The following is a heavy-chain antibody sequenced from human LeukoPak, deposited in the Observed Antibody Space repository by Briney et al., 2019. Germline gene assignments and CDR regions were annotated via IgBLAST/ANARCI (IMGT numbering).Heavy chain of an antibody. CDR3: ARSFSGYYYFDY. V-gene: IGHV4-30-2*01. CDR1: GGSISSGGYS. Sequence: SQTLSLTCAVSGGSISSGGYSWSWIRQPPGKGLEWIGYIYHSGSTYYNPSLKSRVTISVDRSKNQFSPKLSSVTAADTAVYYCARSFSGYYYFDYWGQGTLVTVSS. D-gene: IGHD3-22*01. CDR2: IYHSGST. J-gene: IGHJ4*02.